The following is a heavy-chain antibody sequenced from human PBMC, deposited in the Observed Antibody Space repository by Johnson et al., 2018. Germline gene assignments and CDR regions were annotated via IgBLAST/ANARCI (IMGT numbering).Heavy chain of an antibody. J-gene: IGHJ6*02. CDR2: IKQDGSEK. Sequence: EVQLVESGGGVVQPGGSLRLSCAASGFTFSSYWMSWVRQAPGKGLEWVANIKQDGSEKYYVDSVKGRFTISRDNAKNSLYLQMNSLRAEDTAVYYCARGRGVAGSPRYGMDVGGQGTTVTVSS. CDR1: GFTFSSYW. V-gene: IGHV3-7*01. CDR3: ARGRGVAGSPRYGMDV. D-gene: IGHD6-19*01.